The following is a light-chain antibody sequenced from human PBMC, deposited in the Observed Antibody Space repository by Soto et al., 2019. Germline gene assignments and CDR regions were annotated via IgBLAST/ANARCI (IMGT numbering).Light chain of an antibody. CDR2: DVS. CDR3: SSYTSSSTR. J-gene: IGLJ2*01. Sequence: QSVLTQPASVSGSPGQSITISCTGTSSDVGGYNYVSWYQQHPGKAPKLMIYDVSNRPSGVSNRFSGSKSGNTASLTISGLQAEDEADYYCSSYTSSSTRFGGGNKLTVL. CDR1: SSDVGGYNY. V-gene: IGLV2-14*01.